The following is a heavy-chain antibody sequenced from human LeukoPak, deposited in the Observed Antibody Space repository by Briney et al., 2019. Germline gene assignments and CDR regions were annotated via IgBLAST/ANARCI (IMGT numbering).Heavy chain of an antibody. CDR2: ISYSGST. CDR3: ARMVVVATIGAAFDI. CDR1: GNSISRTSYY. D-gene: IGHD5-12*01. V-gene: IGHV4-61*05. J-gene: IGHJ3*02. Sequence: SDTLSLTCTVSGNSISRTSYYWGWIRQPPGKGLEWIGYISYSGSTNYNPSLKSRVTISVDTSKNQFSLKLSSVTAADTAVYYCARMVVVATIGAAFDIWGQGTMVTVSS.